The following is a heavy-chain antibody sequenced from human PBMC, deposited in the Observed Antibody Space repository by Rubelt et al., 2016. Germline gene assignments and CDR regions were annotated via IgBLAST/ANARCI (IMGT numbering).Heavy chain of an antibody. J-gene: IGHJ4*02. D-gene: IGHD6-19*01. CDR2: SGST. Sequence: SGSTYYNPSLKSRVTISVDTSKNQFSLKLSSVTAADTAMYYCARGRVDSRGWYVYFDYWAQGTLVTVSS. V-gene: IGHV4-39*07. CDR3: ARGRVDSRGWYVYFDY.